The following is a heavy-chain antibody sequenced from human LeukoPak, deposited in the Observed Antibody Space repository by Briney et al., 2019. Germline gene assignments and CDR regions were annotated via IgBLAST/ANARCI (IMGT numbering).Heavy chain of an antibody. D-gene: IGHD6-6*01. Sequence: PSETLSLTCTVSGGSISSYYWSWIRQPPGKGLERIGYIYYSGSTNYNPSLKSRVTISVDTSKNQFSLKLSSVTAADTAVYYCARRGYSSSFNNWFDPWGQGTLVTVSS. CDR1: GGSISSYY. V-gene: IGHV4-59*08. J-gene: IGHJ5*02. CDR2: IYYSGST. CDR3: ARRGYSSSFNNWFDP.